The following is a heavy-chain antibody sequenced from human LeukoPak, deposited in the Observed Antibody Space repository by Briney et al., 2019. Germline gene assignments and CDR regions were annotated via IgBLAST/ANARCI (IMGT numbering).Heavy chain of an antibody. D-gene: IGHD6-25*01. CDR1: GGSFSGYY. Sequence: SETLSLTCAVYGGSFSGYYWSWIRQPPGKGLEWIGEINHSGSTNYNPSLKSRVTISVDTFKNQFSLKLSSVTAADTAVYYCAQSSGDAFDIWGQGTMVTVSS. CDR2: INHSGST. V-gene: IGHV4-34*01. J-gene: IGHJ3*02. CDR3: AQSSGDAFDI.